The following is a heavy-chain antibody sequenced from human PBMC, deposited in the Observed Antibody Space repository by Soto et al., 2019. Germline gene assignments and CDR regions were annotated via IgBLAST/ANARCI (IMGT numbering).Heavy chain of an antibody. CDR3: AAIRGVRNGFDY. CDR1: GGAISSGGYY. V-gene: IGHV4-31*03. Sequence: QVQLQEAGPGLVKPSQTLSLTCTVSGGAISSGGYYWSWIRQHPGTGLEWIGYIYYSGSTYYNPSIQSRVTISVDTSKNHFSLKLSSVTAADTAVYYCAAIRGVRNGFDYWGQGTMVTVSS. CDR2: IYYSGST. J-gene: IGHJ4*02. D-gene: IGHD1-1*01.